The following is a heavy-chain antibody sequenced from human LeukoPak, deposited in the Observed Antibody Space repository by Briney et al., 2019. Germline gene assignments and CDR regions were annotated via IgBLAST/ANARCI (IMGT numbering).Heavy chain of an antibody. CDR2: ICGTGTTT. J-gene: IGHJ4*02. CDR1: GFTFSDHA. Sequence: GGSLRLSCAASGFTFSDHAMSSVRQAPGKGLEWVSAICGTGTTTFYAASVKGRFTISRDNSKNTADLQMNSLRTEDRAVYYCAKVSWLGTLPSYHFDSWGQGTQVTVSS. V-gene: IGHV3-23*01. CDR3: AKVSWLGTLPSYHFDS. D-gene: IGHD6-19*01.